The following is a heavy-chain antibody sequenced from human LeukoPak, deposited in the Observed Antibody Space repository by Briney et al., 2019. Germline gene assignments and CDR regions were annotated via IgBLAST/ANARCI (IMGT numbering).Heavy chain of an antibody. CDR2: MNPNSGNT. Sequence: ASVKVSCKASGYTFTSYDINWVRQATGQGLEWMGWMNPNSGNTGYAQKFQGRVTMTRNTSISTVYMELSSLGSEDTAVYYCAREPAEDYYDSSGYYPFDYWGQGTLVTVSS. V-gene: IGHV1-8*01. J-gene: IGHJ4*02. CDR3: AREPAEDYYDSSGYYPFDY. CDR1: GYTFTSYD. D-gene: IGHD3-22*01.